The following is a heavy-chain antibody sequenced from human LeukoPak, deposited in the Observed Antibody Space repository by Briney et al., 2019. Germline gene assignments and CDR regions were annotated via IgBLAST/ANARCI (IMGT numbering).Heavy chain of an antibody. Sequence: PSETLSLTCTVSGGSISSHYWSWIRQPPGKGLEWIGYIYYSGSTNYNPSLKSRVTISVGTSKNQFSLKLSSVTAADTAVYYCARGRQDVTMIVVVMTAVSYYLDVWGKGTTVTVS. J-gene: IGHJ6*03. V-gene: IGHV4-59*11. CDR3: ARGRQDVTMIVVVMTAVSYYLDV. D-gene: IGHD3-22*01. CDR2: IYYSGST. CDR1: GGSISSHY.